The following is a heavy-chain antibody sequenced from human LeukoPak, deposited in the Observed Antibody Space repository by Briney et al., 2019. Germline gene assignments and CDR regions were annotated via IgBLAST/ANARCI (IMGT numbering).Heavy chain of an antibody. Sequence: SGTLSFTAAGYTFTIYGNAWGRHPPGQGQGLVGWITAYDGNTNYSQELQGRVTMTTDTSTSTAYMEMRSLRSDDTDVYYCARAGLLRYFDWLTEYYFDYWGQGTLVTVSP. CDR2: ITAYDGNT. V-gene: IGHV1-18*04. CDR1: GYTFTIYG. D-gene: IGHD3-9*01. CDR3: ARAGLLRYFDWLTEYYFDY. J-gene: IGHJ4*02.